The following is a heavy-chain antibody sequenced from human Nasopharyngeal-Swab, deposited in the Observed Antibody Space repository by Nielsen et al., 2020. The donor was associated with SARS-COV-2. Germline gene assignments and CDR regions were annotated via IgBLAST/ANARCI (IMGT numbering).Heavy chain of an antibody. Sequence: GESLKISCAASGFTFSSYAMHWVRQAPGKGLEWVAVISYDGSNKYYADSVKGRFTISRDNSKNTLYLQMNSLRAEDTAVYYCARGWFDYWGQGTLVTVSS. V-gene: IGHV3-30-3*01. CDR2: ISYDGSNK. CDR1: GFTFSSYA. J-gene: IGHJ4*02. CDR3: ARGWFDY.